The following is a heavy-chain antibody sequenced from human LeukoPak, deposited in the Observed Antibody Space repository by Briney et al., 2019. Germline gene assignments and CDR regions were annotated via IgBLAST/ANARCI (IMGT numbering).Heavy chain of an antibody. CDR2: ISGSGSTT. CDR1: GLTFNRHV. CDR3: ERARCPTSEDLDY. V-gene: IGHV3-23*01. J-gene: IGHJ4*01. D-gene: IGHD5-24*01. Sequence: GGSLRLSCAASGLTFNRHVTTWVRQAPGKGLEWVSAISGSGSTTYYADSVQGRFTISRDKSANMVYLQMSSLSAEDTALYYCERARCPTSEDLDYPVQGSLTTVCS.